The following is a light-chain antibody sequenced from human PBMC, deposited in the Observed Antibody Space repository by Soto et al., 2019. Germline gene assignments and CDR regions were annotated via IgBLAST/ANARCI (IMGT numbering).Light chain of an antibody. CDR2: EVS. CDR3: SSYADNNNFDV. J-gene: IGLJ1*01. CDR1: SSDIGAYNY. Sequence: QSALTQPPSASGSPGQSVTISCTGTSSDIGAYNYVSWYQQHPGKAPKLIVYEVSKRPSGVPDRFSGSKSGNTASLTVSGLQAEDEADYYCSSYADNNNFDVFGTGTKLTVL. V-gene: IGLV2-8*01.